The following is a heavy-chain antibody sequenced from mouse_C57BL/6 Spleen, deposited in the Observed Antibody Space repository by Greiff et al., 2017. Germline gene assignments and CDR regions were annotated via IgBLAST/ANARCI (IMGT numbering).Heavy chain of an antibody. CDR2: INPGSGGT. CDR1: GYAFTNYL. D-gene: IGHD1-1*01. V-gene: IGHV1-54*01. CDR3: TRRNTTPALYFAV. Sequence: VQLQQSGAELVRPGTSVKVSCKASGYAFTNYLIEWVKQRPGQGLEWIGVINPGSGGTNYNEKFKGKATLTADKSSSTAYMQLSSLTSEDSAFYFCTRRNTTPALYFAVWGTETPVTVSS. J-gene: IGHJ1*03.